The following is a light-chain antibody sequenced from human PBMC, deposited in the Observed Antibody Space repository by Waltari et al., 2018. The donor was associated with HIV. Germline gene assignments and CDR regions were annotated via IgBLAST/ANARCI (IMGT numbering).Light chain of an antibody. Sequence: YVLTQPPSVSVAPGQTARIPCGGDNIAGRKVHRYQRRPGQAPALVVFDDSDRPSGFPERFSGSISGNTATLIISRVEDGDEADYYCQVWDESNEQVVFGGGTRLTVL. J-gene: IGLJ2*01. CDR3: QVWDESNEQVV. V-gene: IGLV3-21*02. CDR1: NIAGRK. CDR2: DDS.